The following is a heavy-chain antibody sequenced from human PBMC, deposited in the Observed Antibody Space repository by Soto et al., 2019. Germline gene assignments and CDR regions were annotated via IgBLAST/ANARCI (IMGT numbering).Heavy chain of an antibody. V-gene: IGHV1-69*01. CDR1: GGTFSSYA. Sequence: QLQLVQSGAEVKKPGSSVKVSCKASGGTFSSYAISWVRQAPGQGLEWMGGIIPIFGTANYAQKFQGRVTITADESTSTAYMELSSLRSEDTAVYYCARGGAARRANYYYYYGMDVWGQGTTVTVSS. CDR3: ARGGAARRANYYYYYGMDV. D-gene: IGHD6-6*01. CDR2: IIPIFGTA. J-gene: IGHJ6*02.